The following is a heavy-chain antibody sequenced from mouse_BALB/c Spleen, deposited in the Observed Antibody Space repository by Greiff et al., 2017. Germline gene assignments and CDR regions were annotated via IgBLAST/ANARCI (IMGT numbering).Heavy chain of an antibody. V-gene: IGHV14-3*02. CDR1: GFNIKDTY. J-gene: IGHJ1*01. Sequence: VQLQQSGAELVKPGASVKLSCTASGFNIKDTYMHWVKQRPEQGLEWIGRIDPANGNTKYDPKFQGKATITADTSSNTAYLQLSSLTSEDTAVYYCATTTVVDWYFDVWGAGTTVTVSS. CDR3: ATTTVVDWYFDV. D-gene: IGHD1-1*01. CDR2: IDPANGNT.